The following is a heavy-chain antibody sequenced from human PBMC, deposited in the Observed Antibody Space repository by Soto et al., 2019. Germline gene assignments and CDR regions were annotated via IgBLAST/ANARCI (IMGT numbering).Heavy chain of an antibody. D-gene: IGHD2-2*01. CDR3: AKDRGVVVPAAIRSPYYYYGMDV. CDR1: GFTFSSYG. V-gene: IGHV3-30*18. CDR2: ISYDGSNK. Sequence: GGSLRLSCAASGFTFSSYGMHWVRQAPGKGLEWVAVISYDGSNKYYADSVKGRFTISRDNSKNTLYLQMSSLRAEDTAVYYCAKDRGVVVPAAIRSPYYYYGMDVWGQGTTVTVSS. J-gene: IGHJ6*02.